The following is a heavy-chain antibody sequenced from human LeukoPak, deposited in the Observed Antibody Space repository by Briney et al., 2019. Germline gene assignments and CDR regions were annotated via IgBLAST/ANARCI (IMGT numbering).Heavy chain of an antibody. CDR1: GGSISSYY. V-gene: IGHV4-4*07. Sequence: SETXSLTCTVAGGSISSYYWSWTRQPAGKGLEWIGRIYSSGSTNYNPSLKSQVTMSVDTSKNQVSLKLSSVTAADTAVYYCARGAGYSGSYQYYFDYWGQGTLVTVSS. CDR2: IYSSGST. J-gene: IGHJ4*02. D-gene: IGHD1-26*01. CDR3: ARGAGYSGSYQYYFDY.